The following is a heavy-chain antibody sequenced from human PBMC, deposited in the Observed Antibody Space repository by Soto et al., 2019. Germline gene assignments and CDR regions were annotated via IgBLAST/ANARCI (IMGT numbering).Heavy chain of an antibody. D-gene: IGHD3-10*01. CDR2: MSYDGSNK. J-gene: IGHJ6*04. CDR1: GFTFSSYG. CDR3: ATVFGLPPPWHVSAGMAA. V-gene: IGHV3-30*03. Sequence: QVQLVESGGGVVQPGRSLRLSCAASGFTFSSYGMHWVRQAPGKGLEWVAVMSYDGSNKYYVDSVKGRFTISRDNSNNTLCLQITGLTPEYTAVNYSATVFGLPPPWHVSAGMAAWGGGTTVTVSP.